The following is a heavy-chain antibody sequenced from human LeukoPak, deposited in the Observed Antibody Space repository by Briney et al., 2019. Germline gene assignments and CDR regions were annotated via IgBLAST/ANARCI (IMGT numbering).Heavy chain of an antibody. D-gene: IGHD6-6*01. CDR3: ARASYSSSPLGNYYYYYMDV. CDR1: GGSISSGGYY. J-gene: IGHJ6*03. CDR2: IYYSGST. Sequence: SQTLSLTCTVSGGSISSGGYYWSWIRQHPGKGLEWIGYIYYSGSTYYNPSLKSRVTISVDTSKNQFSLKLSSVTAADTAVYYCARASYSSSPLGNYYYYYMDVWGKGTTVTVSS. V-gene: IGHV4-31*03.